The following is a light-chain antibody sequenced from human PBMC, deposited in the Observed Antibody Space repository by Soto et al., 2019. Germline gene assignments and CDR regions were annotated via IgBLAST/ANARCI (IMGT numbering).Light chain of an antibody. CDR3: QQRSNWPWT. CDR1: QSVRSN. V-gene: IGKV3-11*01. Sequence: EIPVTQSPATLSVSPGERATLSCRASQSVRSNLAWYQQKPGQAPRLVIYGASNRDTGIPARFSGSGSGTDFTLTISRLEPEDFEVYYCQQRSNWPWTFGQGTKVDIK. CDR2: GAS. J-gene: IGKJ1*01.